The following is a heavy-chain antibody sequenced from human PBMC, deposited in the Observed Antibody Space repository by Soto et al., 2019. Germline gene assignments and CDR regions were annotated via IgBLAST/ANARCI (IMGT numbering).Heavy chain of an antibody. D-gene: IGHD3-10*01. CDR1: GFSINNYV. Sequence: PGGSLRLSCVGSGFSINNYVVSWVRQAPGKGLQWLSAISGRDGSTYYADSVKGRFTIASGSSRNTVYLQLNSLGVDDTAVYYCSKGGGTFYYGSGNLDYWGQGTLVTVSS. CDR3: SKGGGTFYYGSGNLDY. J-gene: IGHJ4*02. CDR2: ISGRDGST. V-gene: IGHV3-23*01.